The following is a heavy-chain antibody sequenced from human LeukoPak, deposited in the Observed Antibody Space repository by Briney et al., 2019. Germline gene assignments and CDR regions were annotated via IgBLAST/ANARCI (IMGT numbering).Heavy chain of an antibody. V-gene: IGHV4-61*02. D-gene: IGHD4-17*01. J-gene: IGHJ4*02. CDR3: ARDSDYGDYVDY. CDR2: VYTSGST. Sequence: SETLSLTCTVSGGSISSGSHYWSWIRQPAGKALEWIGRVYTSGSTDYNPSLKSRVAISVDTSKNQLTLKLSSVTAADTAVYYCARDSDYGDYVDYWGQGTLVTVSS. CDR1: GGSISSGSHY.